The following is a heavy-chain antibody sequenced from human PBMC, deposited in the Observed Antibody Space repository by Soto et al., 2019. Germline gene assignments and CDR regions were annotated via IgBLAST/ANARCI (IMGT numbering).Heavy chain of an antibody. V-gene: IGHV1-46*01. Sequence: GASVKVSCKASGYTFTTYYIHWVRQAPGQGLEWMGIINPSGGSTSYAQKFQGRVTMTRDTSTSTVYMELSSLKSEDTAVYYCARDRGRPDLRDTHYYDSSDLDYGMDVWGQGTTVTVSS. J-gene: IGHJ6*02. CDR3: ARDRGRPDLRDTHYYDSSDLDYGMDV. D-gene: IGHD3-22*01. CDR2: INPSGGST. CDR1: GYTFTTYY.